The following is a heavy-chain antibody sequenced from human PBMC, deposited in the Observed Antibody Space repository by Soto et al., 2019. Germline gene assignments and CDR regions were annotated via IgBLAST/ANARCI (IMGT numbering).Heavy chain of an antibody. CDR3: ARVSRDRSAGLFDY. Sequence: QVQLQESGPGLVKPSETLSLTCTVSGGSISSYYWSWIRQPPGKGLEWIGYIYYSGSTNYNPSLWTRFTLSVDTSKNQFPLMLSSVTAADTAVYYCARVSRDRSAGLFDYWGQGTLVTVSS. CDR2: IYYSGST. D-gene: IGHD3-22*01. J-gene: IGHJ4*02. V-gene: IGHV4-59*01. CDR1: GGSISSYY.